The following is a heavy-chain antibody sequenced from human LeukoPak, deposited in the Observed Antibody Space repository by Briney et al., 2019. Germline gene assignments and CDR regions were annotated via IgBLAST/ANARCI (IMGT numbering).Heavy chain of an antibody. CDR2: INPNSGGT. CDR3: ARALGYCSGTSCHPPYYYYMDV. D-gene: IGHD2-2*01. V-gene: IGHV1-2*02. J-gene: IGHJ6*03. CDR1: GYTFTGYY. Sequence: ASVKVSCKASGYTFTGYYMHWVRQAPGQGLEWMGWINPNSGGTNYAQKFQGRVTMTRDTSISTAYMELSRLRSDDTAVYYCARALGYCSGTSCHPPYYYYMDVWGKGTTVTVSS.